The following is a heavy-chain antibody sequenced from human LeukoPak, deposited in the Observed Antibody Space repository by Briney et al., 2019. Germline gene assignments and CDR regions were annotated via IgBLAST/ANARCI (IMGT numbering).Heavy chain of an antibody. CDR3: AREVFGRGRVAIPFDY. D-gene: IGHD2-2*01. CDR2: VSYEGTIK. J-gene: IGHJ4*02. CDR1: GFAFSNFA. Sequence: GRSLRLSCAASGFAFSNFAMNWVRQAPGKGLEWVAVVSYEGTIKYYTDSAKGRFTISRDNSNNVISLQMNNLTTEDTATYYCAREVFGRGRVAIPFDYWGQGTLVTVSS. V-gene: IGHV3-30*14.